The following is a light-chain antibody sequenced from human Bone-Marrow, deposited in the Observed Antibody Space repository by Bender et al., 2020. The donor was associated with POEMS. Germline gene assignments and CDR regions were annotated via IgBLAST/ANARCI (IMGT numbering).Light chain of an antibody. Sequence: QSVLTQPPSVSGTPGQRVTISCSGSGSNIGGYPVNWYQQLPGTAPKLLIYSNNQRPSGVPDRFSGSKAGNTASLTVSGLQAEDEADYYCSSYAGTNNLLFGGGTKLTVL. J-gene: IGLJ2*01. CDR3: SSYAGTNNLL. CDR1: GSNIGGYP. V-gene: IGLV1-44*01. CDR2: SNN.